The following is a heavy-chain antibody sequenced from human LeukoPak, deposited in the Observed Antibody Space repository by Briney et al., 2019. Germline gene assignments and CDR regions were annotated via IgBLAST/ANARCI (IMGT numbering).Heavy chain of an antibody. CDR3: ARRRDSFDY. CDR2: MCYSGST. Sequence: SETLSLTCTVSGGSISSYCWSWIRRPPGKGLEWLGYMCYSGSTNYNPSLKSRVTMSVDYNPSLKSRVTMSGDTSKNQFSLNLGSVTAADTAVYYCARRRDSFDYWGQGTLVTVSS. D-gene: IGHD3-10*01. J-gene: IGHJ4*02. V-gene: IGHV4-59*08. CDR1: GGSISSYC.